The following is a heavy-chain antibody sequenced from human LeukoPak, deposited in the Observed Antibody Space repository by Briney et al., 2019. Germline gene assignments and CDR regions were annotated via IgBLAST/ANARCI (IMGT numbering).Heavy chain of an antibody. CDR1: GFSFDDYP. J-gene: IGHJ3*02. D-gene: IGHD3-16*02. Sequence: GVSLRLSCAASGFSFDDYPMHWVRQAPGKGLEWVSLINEDGGKTFYADSVRGRFTISRDNSKNSLYLQMNSLRTEDTALYYCAKEIVTLGTNAFDIWGQGTIVTVSS. V-gene: IGHV3-43*02. CDR2: INEDGGKT. CDR3: AKEIVTLGTNAFDI.